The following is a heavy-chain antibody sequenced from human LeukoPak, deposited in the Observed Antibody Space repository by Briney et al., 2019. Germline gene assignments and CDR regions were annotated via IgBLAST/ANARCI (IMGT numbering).Heavy chain of an antibody. CDR3: AHHGVDYGGNPNWFDP. V-gene: IGHV2-5*02. Sequence: SGPTLVKPTQTLTLTCTFSGFSLSTSGVGVGWIRQPPGKALEWLALIYWDDDKRYSPSLKSRLTITKDTSKNQVVLTMTNMDPVDTATYYCAHHGVDYGGNPNWFDPWGQGTLVTVSS. J-gene: IGHJ5*02. CDR1: GFSLSTSGVG. CDR2: IYWDDDK. D-gene: IGHD4-23*01.